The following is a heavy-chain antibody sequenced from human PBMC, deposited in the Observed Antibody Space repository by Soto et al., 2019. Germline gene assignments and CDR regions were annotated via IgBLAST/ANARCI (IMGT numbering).Heavy chain of an antibody. Sequence: SETLSLTCTVSGGSISSYYWSWIRQPPGKGLEWIGYIYYSGSTNYNPSLKSRVTISVDTSKDQFSLKLSSVTAADAAVYYCARHSSGWLFDYWGQGTLVTVSS. V-gene: IGHV4-59*08. D-gene: IGHD6-19*01. CDR1: GGSISSYY. CDR2: IYYSGST. CDR3: ARHSSGWLFDY. J-gene: IGHJ4*02.